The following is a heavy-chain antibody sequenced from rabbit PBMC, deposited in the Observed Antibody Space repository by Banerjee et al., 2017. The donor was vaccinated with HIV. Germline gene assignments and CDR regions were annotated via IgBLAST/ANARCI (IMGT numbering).Heavy chain of an antibody. CDR2: IRLDSSGNT. J-gene: IGHJ2*01. Sequence: QSLEESGGDLVKPGASLTLTCTASGFSFSSSYYIYWVRQAPGKGLEWIACIRLDSSGNTWYASWAKGRFTISKTSSTTVTLQMTSLTAADTATYFCARRNTSAGTVDIDGFDPWGPGTLVTVS. CDR1: GFSFSSSYY. CDR3: ARRNTSAGTVDIDGFDP. D-gene: IGHD7-1*01. V-gene: IGHV1S40*01.